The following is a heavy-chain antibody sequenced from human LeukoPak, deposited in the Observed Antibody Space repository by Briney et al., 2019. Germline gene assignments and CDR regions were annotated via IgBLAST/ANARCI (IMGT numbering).Heavy chain of an antibody. CDR1: GYTLTELS. D-gene: IGHD4-17*01. CDR2: FDPEDGET. J-gene: IGHJ4*02. CDR3: ARARDFYGDYDY. V-gene: IGHV1-24*01. Sequence: ASVKVSCKVSGYTLTELSMHWVRQAPGKGLEWMGGFDPEDGETIYAQKFQGWVTMTRDTSISTAYMELSRLRSDDTAVYYCARARDFYGDYDYWGQGTLVTVSS.